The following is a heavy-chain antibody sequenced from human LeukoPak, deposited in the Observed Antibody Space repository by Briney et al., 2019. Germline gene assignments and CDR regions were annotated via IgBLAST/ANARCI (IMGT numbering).Heavy chain of an antibody. CDR3: ATVSAVSGESDVFEY. V-gene: IGHV3-7*01. J-gene: IGHJ4*02. D-gene: IGHD3-10*02. CDR2: IKHDGSET. Sequence: GGSLRLSCAASGFTFSRYWMSWVRQAPGKGLEWVANIKHDGSETYYVDSVKGRFTISRDNAKNSLYLQMNSLRAEDTAVYYCATVSAVSGESDVFEYWGQGTLVTVSS. CDR1: GFTFSRYW.